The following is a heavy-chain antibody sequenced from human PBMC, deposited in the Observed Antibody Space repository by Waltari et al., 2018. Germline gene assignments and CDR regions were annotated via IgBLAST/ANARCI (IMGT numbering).Heavy chain of an antibody. V-gene: IGHV3-53*01. D-gene: IGHD3-10*01. J-gene: IGHJ5*02. Sequence: EVQLVESGGGLIQPGGSLRLSCAASGFTVSSNYMNWVRQAQGKGLGWVSIIYGGGTTYDADSVKGRFTISRDNSKNTLYLQMNSLRADDTAVYYCARGGGVLLWFANWGQGTLVTVSS. CDR2: IYGGGTT. CDR3: ARGGGVLLWFAN. CDR1: GFTVSSNY.